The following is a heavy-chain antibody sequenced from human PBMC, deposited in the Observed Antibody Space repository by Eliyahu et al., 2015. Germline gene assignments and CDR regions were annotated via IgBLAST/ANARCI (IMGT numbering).Heavy chain of an antibody. J-gene: IGHJ6*02. Sequence: LEWMGGFDPEDGETIYAQKFQGRVTMTEDTSTDTAYMELSSLRSEDTAVYYCATFSSYYYGSGKGGMDVWGQGTTVTLS. D-gene: IGHD3-10*01. CDR3: ATFSSYYYGSGKGGMDV. CDR2: FDPEDGET. V-gene: IGHV1-24*01.